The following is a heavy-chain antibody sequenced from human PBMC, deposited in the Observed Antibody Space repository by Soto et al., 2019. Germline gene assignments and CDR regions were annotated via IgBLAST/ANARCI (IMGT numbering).Heavy chain of an antibody. Sequence: ASVKGSCKAAGFTFTSSAVQWVRQARGQRLEWIGWIVVGSGNTNYAQKFQERVTITRDMSTSTAYMELSSLRSEDTAVYYCAAGIVVVPAASTTFGMDVWGQGTTVTVSS. CDR2: IVVGSGNT. CDR3: AAGIVVVPAASTTFGMDV. CDR1: GFTFTSSA. V-gene: IGHV1-58*01. D-gene: IGHD2-2*01. J-gene: IGHJ6*02.